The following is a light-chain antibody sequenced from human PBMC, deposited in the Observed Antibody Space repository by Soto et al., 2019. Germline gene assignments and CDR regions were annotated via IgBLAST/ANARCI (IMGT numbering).Light chain of an antibody. CDR2: DAS. CDR1: QSISSW. Sequence: DIQMTESASTLSASVGDRVTITCRASQSISSWFAWYQQKPGKAPKLLIYDASSLESGVPSRFSGSGSGTEFTLTISSLQPDDFATYYCQQYNSYPWTLGHGTKVDIK. V-gene: IGKV1-5*01. CDR3: QQYNSYPWT. J-gene: IGKJ1*01.